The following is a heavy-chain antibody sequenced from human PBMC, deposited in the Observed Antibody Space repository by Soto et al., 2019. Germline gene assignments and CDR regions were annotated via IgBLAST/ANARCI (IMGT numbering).Heavy chain of an antibody. CDR3: ARVGYYYDSSGYNWFDP. CDR1: GDTFTSYY. Sequence: GASVKVSCKASGDTFTSYYMHWVRQAPGQGLEWMGIINPSGGSTSYAQKFQGRVTMTRDTSTSTVYMELSSLRSEDTAVYYCARVGYYYDSSGYNWFDPWGQGTLVTVSS. J-gene: IGHJ5*02. D-gene: IGHD3-22*01. CDR2: INPSGGST. V-gene: IGHV1-46*03.